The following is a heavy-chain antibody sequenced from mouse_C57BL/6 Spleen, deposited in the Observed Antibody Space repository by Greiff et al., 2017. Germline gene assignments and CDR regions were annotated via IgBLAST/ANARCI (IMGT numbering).Heavy chain of an antibody. J-gene: IGHJ2*01. CDR2: IDPSDSET. D-gene: IGHD2-3*01. CDR1: GYTFTSYW. CDR3: ARGEKWLLFDY. Sequence: QVQLQQPGAELVRPGASVKLSCKASGYTFTSYWMHWVKQRPIQGLEWIGNIDPSDSETHYNQKFKDKATLTVDKSSSTAYMQLSSLTSEDSAVYYCARGEKWLLFDYWGQGTTLTVSS. V-gene: IGHV1-52*01.